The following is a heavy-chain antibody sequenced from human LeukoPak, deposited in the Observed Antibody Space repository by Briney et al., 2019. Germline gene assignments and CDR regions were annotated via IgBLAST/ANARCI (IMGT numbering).Heavy chain of an antibody. J-gene: IGHJ6*03. D-gene: IGHD3-9*01. CDR2: INPSGGTT. CDR1: GYTFTSYY. V-gene: IGHV1-46*01. CDR3: ARDLDGYYYYMDV. Sequence: ASVKVSCKPSGYTFTSYYMHWVRQAPGQGLEWMGIINPSGGTTRFAQKFQGRVTMTTDTSTSTAYVELRSLRSDDTAVYYCARDLDGYYYYMDVWGKGTTVTVSS.